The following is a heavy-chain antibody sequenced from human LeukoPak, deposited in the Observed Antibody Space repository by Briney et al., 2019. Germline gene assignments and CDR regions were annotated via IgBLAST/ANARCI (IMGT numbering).Heavy chain of an antibody. J-gene: IGHJ4*02. Sequence: GRSLRLSCAASGFTFDDYAMHWVRQAPGKGLEWVSGISWNSGSIGYADSVKGRFTISRDNAKNSLYLQMNSLRAEDTALYYCAKDRTTMVRGVIDYWGQGTLVTVPS. D-gene: IGHD3-10*01. CDR3: AKDRTTMVRGVIDY. CDR2: ISWNSGSI. CDR1: GFTFDDYA. V-gene: IGHV3-9*01.